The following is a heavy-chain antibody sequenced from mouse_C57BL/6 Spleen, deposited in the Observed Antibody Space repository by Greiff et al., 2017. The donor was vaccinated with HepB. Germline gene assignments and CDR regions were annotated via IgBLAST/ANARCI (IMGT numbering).Heavy chain of an antibody. D-gene: IGHD2-2*01. Sequence: VKLMESGPELVKPGASVKFSCKASGYAFSSSWMNWVKQRPGKGLEWIGRIYPGDGDTNYNGKFKGKATLTADKSSSTAYMQLSSLTSEDSAVYFCARGLWLRRRYAMDYWGQGTSVTVSS. V-gene: IGHV1-82*01. CDR3: ARGLWLRRRYAMDY. CDR1: GYAFSSSW. CDR2: IYPGDGDT. J-gene: IGHJ4*01.